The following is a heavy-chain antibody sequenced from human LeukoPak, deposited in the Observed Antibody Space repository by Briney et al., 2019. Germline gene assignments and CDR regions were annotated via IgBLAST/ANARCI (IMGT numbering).Heavy chain of an antibody. CDR1: GFTFSNAW. Sequence: GGSLRLSCAASGFTFSNAWMSWVRQTPGKGLEWVGRIKSKTDGGTTDYAAPVKGRFTISRDDSKNTLHLQMNSLKTEDTAVYYCTTVQYWGIGGFFDYWGQGTLVTVSS. J-gene: IGHJ4*02. CDR2: IKSKTDGGTT. D-gene: IGHD3-16*01. CDR3: TTVQYWGIGGFFDY. V-gene: IGHV3-15*01.